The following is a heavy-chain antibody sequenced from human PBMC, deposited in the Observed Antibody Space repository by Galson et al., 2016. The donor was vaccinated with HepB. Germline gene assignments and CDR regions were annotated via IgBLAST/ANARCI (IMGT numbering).Heavy chain of an antibody. CDR3: ARARAGGYESYDY. V-gene: IGHV3-21*05. CDR2: ISTGGTYT. D-gene: IGHD5-12*01. J-gene: IGHJ4*02. Sequence: SLRLSCAASGFTFSSYGMIWVRQAPGKGLEWVSYISTGGTYTNYADSVNGRFTISRDNAKNSLYLQMDSLRAEDTALYYCARARAGGYESYDYWGQGTLVTVSS. CDR1: GFTFSSYG.